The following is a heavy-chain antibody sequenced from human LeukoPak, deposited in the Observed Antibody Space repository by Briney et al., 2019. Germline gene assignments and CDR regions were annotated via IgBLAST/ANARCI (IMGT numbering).Heavy chain of an antibody. CDR3: ARGIGPLHTNWFDP. CDR2: IYTSGST. Sequence: SETLSLTCTVSGGSISSGSYYWSWIRQPAGKGLEWVGRIYTSGSTNYNPSLKSRVTISVDTSKNQFSLKLSSVTAADTAVYYCARGIGPLHTNWFDPWGQGTLVTVSS. CDR1: GGSISSGSYY. J-gene: IGHJ5*02. D-gene: IGHD4-11*01. V-gene: IGHV4-61*02.